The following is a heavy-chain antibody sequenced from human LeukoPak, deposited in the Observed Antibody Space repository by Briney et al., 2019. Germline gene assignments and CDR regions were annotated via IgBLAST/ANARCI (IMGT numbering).Heavy chain of an antibody. Sequence: GRSLRLSCAASGFTFSSYAMHWVRQAPGKGLEWVAVISYDGSNKYYADSVKGRITISRDNSKNTLYLQMNSLRAEDTAVYYCASYGERTFDYWGQGTLVTVSS. CDR1: GFTFSSYA. CDR2: ISYDGSNK. J-gene: IGHJ4*02. V-gene: IGHV3-30*04. CDR3: ASYGERTFDY. D-gene: IGHD4-17*01.